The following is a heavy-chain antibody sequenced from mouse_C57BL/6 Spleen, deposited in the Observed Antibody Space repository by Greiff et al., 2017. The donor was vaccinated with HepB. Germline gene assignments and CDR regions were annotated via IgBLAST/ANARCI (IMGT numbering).Heavy chain of an antibody. V-gene: IGHV1-53*01. CDR3: AREVYDYPWFAY. D-gene: IGHD2-4*01. Sequence: QVQLKQPGTELVKPGASVKLSCKASGYTFTSYWMHWVKQRPGQGLEWIGNINPSNGGTNYNEKVKSKATLTVDKSSSTAYMQLSSLPSEDSAVYYGAREVYDYPWFAYWGQGTLVTVSA. CDR1: GYTFTSYW. CDR2: INPSNGGT. J-gene: IGHJ3*01.